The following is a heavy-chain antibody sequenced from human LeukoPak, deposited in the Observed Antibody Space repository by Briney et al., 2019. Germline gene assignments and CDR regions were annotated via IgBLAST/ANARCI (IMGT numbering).Heavy chain of an antibody. CDR3: ARDLGSSWSAIDY. D-gene: IGHD6-13*01. V-gene: IGHV3-33*01. CDR2: MWYDGSNK. Sequence: PGGSLRLSCAASGFTFSTYGMHWVRQAPGKGLEWVAVMWYDGSNKFYAESVKGRFTIFRDNSKNTLFLHMNSLRAEDMAVYYCARDLGSSWSAIDYWGQGTLVTVSS. CDR1: GFTFSTYG. J-gene: IGHJ4*02.